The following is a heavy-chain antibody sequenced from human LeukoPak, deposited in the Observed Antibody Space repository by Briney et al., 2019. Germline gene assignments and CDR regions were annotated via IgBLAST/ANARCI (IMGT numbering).Heavy chain of an antibody. CDR2: INHSGST. V-gene: IGHV4-34*01. CDR1: GGSFSGYY. Sequence: KPSETLSLTCAVYGGSFSGYYWSWLRQPPGKGLEWFGEINHSGSTNDNPSLKSRVTISVDTSKNQFSLKLSSVTAADTAVYYCARGLGNYDFWNGYYCYFDYWGQGTLVTVSS. J-gene: IGHJ4*02. CDR3: ARGLGNYDFWNGYYCYFDY. D-gene: IGHD3-3*01.